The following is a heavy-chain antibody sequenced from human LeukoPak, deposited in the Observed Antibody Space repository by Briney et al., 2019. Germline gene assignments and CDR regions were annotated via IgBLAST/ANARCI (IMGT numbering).Heavy chain of an antibody. CDR1: GFTFSSYA. CDR3: ATVRVVNYYYGMDV. J-gene: IGHJ6*02. CDR2: ISYDGSNK. Sequence: PGGSLRLSCAASGFTFSSYAMHWVRQAPGKGLEWVAVISYDGSNKYYADSVKGRFTISRDNSKNTLYLQMNSLRAEDTAVYYCATVRVVNYYYGMDVWGQGTTVTVSS. V-gene: IGHV3-30-3*01. D-gene: IGHD3-3*01.